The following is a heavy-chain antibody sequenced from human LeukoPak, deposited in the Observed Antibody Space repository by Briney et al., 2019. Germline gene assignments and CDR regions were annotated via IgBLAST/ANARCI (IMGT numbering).Heavy chain of an antibody. CDR2: INSDGSST. D-gene: IGHD3-16*01. V-gene: IGHV3-74*01. CDR1: GFTVSSNY. J-gene: IGHJ4*02. Sequence: PGGSLRLSCAASGFTVSSNYMSWVRQAPGKGLVWVSRINSDGSSTSYADSVKGRFTISRDNAKNTLYLQMNSLRAEDTAVYYCARVRWGGLYYFDYWGQGTLVTVSS. CDR3: ARVRWGGLYYFDY.